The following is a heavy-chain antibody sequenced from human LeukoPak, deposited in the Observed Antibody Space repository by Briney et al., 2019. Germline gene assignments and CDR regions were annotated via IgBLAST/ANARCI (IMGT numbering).Heavy chain of an antibody. CDR2: INAGNGNT. CDR1: GYTFTSCA. J-gene: IGHJ6*04. V-gene: IGHV1-3*01. Sequence: ASVKVSCKASGYTFTSCAMHWVRQAPGQRLEWMGWINAGNGNTKYSQKFQGRVTITRDTSASTAYMELSSLRSEDTAVYYCARDKPYGSGSYYIREYYGMDVWGKGTTVTVSS. D-gene: IGHD3-10*01. CDR3: ARDKPYGSGSYYIREYYGMDV.